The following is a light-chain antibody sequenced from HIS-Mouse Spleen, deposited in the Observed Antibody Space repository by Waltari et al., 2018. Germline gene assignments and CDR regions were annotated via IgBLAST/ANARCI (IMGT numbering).Light chain of an antibody. CDR1: SSNIGSNY. Sequence: QSVLTQPLSASGTPGPRVTISCSGSSSNIGSNYVSWNQQLPGTAPKLLIYRNNQRPSGVPDRFSGSKSGTSASLAISGLRSEDEADYYCAAWDDSLSGWVFGGGTKLTVL. V-gene: IGLV1-47*01. J-gene: IGLJ3*02. CDR2: RNN. CDR3: AAWDDSLSGWV.